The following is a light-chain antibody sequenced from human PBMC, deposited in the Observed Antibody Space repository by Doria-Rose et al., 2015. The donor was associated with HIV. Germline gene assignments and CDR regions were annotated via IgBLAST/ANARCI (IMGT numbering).Light chain of an antibody. CDR1: QRVKSSY. CDR2: DAS. V-gene: IGKV3-20*01. J-gene: IGKJ5*01. Sequence: EIVMTQSPGTLSLSPGERATLSCRASQRVKSSYLAWYQQKPGQAPRLLIYDASTSATGIPDRFSGSGSGTDFTLTISRLEPEDVAAYYCQQYGTSRGTFGQGTRLEIK. CDR3: QQYGTSRGT.